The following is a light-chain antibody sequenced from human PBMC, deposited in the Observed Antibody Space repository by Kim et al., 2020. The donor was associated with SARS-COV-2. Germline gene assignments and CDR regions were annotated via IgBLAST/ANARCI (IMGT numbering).Light chain of an antibody. CDR1: QGISSY. CDR3: QQLNSYPHT. CDR2: AAS. V-gene: IGKV1-9*01. Sequence: DIQLTQSPSFLSASVGDRVTITCRASQGISSYLAWYQQKPGKAPKLLIYAASTLQSGVPSRFSGSGSGKEFTLTISSLQPEDFATYYCQQLNSYPHTFGGGTKVDIK. J-gene: IGKJ4*01.